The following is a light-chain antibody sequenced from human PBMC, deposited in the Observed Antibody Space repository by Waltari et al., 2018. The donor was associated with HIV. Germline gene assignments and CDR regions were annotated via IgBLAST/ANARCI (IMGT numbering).Light chain of an antibody. CDR3: VAWDDSLRGVL. Sequence: SVLTQPPSASGTPGQRVTISCSGSISNIGSNDVFWYQHLPGAAPQLLIHRNNQRPSVVPDRFSGSTSGTSASLAISGLRSEDEADYYCVAWDDSLRGVLFGGGTKVAVL. J-gene: IGLJ2*01. CDR1: ISNIGSND. CDR2: RNN. V-gene: IGLV1-47*01.